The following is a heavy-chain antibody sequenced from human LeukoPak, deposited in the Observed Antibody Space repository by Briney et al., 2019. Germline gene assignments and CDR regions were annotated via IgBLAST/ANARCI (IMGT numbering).Heavy chain of an antibody. Sequence: ASVKISCKVSGYTFTDYYMHWVQQALGKGLEWMGLVDPGDGETIYAEKFQGRVTITADTSTDTAYMELSSLRSEDTAVYYCATAEGATTGEFDYWGQGTLVTVSS. J-gene: IGHJ4*02. V-gene: IGHV1-69-2*01. CDR1: GYTFTDYY. CDR2: VDPGDGET. D-gene: IGHD1-26*01. CDR3: ATAEGATTGEFDY.